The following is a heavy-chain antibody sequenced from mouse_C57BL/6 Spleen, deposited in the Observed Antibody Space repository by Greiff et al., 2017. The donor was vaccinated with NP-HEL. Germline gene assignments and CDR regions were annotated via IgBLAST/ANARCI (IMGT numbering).Heavy chain of an antibody. CDR1: GYTFTDYN. CDR3: ARSEYYGSGYFDY. D-gene: IGHD1-1*01. CDR2: INPNNGGT. Sequence: VQLQQSGPELVKPGASVKMSCKASGYTFTDYNMHWVKQSHGKSLEWIGYINPNNGGTSYNQKFKGKATLTVHKSSSTAYMELRSLTSEDSAVYYCARSEYYGSGYFDYWGQGTTLTVSS. V-gene: IGHV1-22*01. J-gene: IGHJ2*01.